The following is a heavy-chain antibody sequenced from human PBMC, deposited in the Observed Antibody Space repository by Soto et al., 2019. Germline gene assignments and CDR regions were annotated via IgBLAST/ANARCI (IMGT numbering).Heavy chain of an antibody. CDR2: INWNSDTI. D-gene: IGHD3-10*01. J-gene: IGHJ4*02. CDR1: GFRFDDYA. V-gene: IGHV3-9*01. CDR3: AMSKSNDLYYHFES. Sequence: EVQLVESGGGSVQPGGSLRLSFVASGFRFDDYAMHSVRQRPGKGLEWVSGINWNSDTIGYDDSVKGRFIVSRDNAESSLLLQMSSLRAEDTVIYFCAMSKSNDLYYHFESWGEGTPVTVSS.